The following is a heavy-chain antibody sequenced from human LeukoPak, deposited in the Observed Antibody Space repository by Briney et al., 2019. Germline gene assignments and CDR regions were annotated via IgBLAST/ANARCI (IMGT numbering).Heavy chain of an antibody. J-gene: IGHJ5*02. CDR2: ISGGGGST. CDR1: EFTFRTYA. Sequence: GGSLRLSCAVSEFTFRTYAMNWVRQAPGQGLEWVSGISGGGGSTYYAASGKGRFTIPCAYSKHSLCFQMDSLRAPEPALYYFAKGSGINHYHWIDRWGQGTLVTVSS. V-gene: IGHV3-23*01. D-gene: IGHD1-14*01. CDR3: AKGSGINHYHWIDR.